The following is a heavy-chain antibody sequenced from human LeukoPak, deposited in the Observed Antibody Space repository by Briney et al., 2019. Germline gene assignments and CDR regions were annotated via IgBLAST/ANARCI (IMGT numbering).Heavy chain of an antibody. CDR3: ARVRTVRGVTPFDP. CDR1: GYTFTCYY. Sequence: ASVKVSCKASGYTFTCYYMHWVRQAPGQGLEWMGRINPNSGGTNYAQKFQGRVTMTRDTSISTAYMELSRLRSDDTAVYYCARVRTVRGVTPFDPWGQGTLVTVSS. D-gene: IGHD3-10*01. J-gene: IGHJ5*02. CDR2: INPNSGGT. V-gene: IGHV1-2*06.